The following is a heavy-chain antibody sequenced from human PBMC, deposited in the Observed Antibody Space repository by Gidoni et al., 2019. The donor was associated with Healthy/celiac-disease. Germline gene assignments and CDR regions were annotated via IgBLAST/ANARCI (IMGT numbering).Heavy chain of an antibody. CDR1: GCSISSGDYY. V-gene: IGHV4-30-4*01. D-gene: IGHD3-9*01. Sequence: QLQLQESGPGLVKPSQTLSLTRTVSGCSISSGDYYWSWIRQPPGKGLEWIGYIYYSGSTYYNPSLKSRVTISVDTSKNQFSLKLSSVTAADTAVYYCARDSVTGYSAFDYWGQGTLVTVSS. CDR3: ARDSVTGYSAFDY. J-gene: IGHJ4*02. CDR2: IYYSGST.